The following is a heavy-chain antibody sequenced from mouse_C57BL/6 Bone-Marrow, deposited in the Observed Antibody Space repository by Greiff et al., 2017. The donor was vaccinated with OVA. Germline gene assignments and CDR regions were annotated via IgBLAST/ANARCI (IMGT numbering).Heavy chain of an antibody. CDR3: ARTDYYGSSYDWYFDV. D-gene: IGHD1-1*01. CDR2: ISDGGSYT. V-gene: IGHV5-4*01. CDR1: GFTFSSYA. J-gene: IGHJ1*03. Sequence: EVQLQESGGGLVKPGGSLKLSCAASGFTFSSYAMSWVRQTPEKRLEWVATISDGGSYTYYPDNVKGRFTISRDNAKNNLYLQMSHLKSEDTAMYYCARTDYYGSSYDWYFDVWGTGTTVTVSS.